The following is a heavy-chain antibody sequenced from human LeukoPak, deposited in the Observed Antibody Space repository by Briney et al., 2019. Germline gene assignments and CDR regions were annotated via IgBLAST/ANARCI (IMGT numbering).Heavy chain of an antibody. CDR2: ISAYNGST. J-gene: IGHJ4*02. CDR1: GYTFTSYG. Sequence: ASVKVSCKASGYTFTSYGISWVRQAPGQGLEWMGWISAYNGSTNYAQNLQGRLTMTTDTSTSTAYMELRSLRSDDTAVYYCARDGQFGGAPRYWGQGTLVTVSS. V-gene: IGHV1-18*01. D-gene: IGHD3-16*01. CDR3: ARDGQFGGAPRY.